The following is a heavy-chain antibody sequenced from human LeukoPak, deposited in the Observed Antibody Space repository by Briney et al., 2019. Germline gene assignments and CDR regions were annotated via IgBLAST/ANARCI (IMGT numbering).Heavy chain of an antibody. V-gene: IGHV3-23*01. CDR2: ISGSGGST. Sequence: GGSLRLSCAASAFTFSSYAMSWVRQAPGKGLEWVSAISGSGGSTYYADSVKGRFTISRDNSKNTLYLQMNSLRAEDTAVYYCAKHPSGSRNNWFDPWGQGTLVTVSS. CDR3: AKHPSGSRNNWFDP. D-gene: IGHD2-15*01. CDR1: AFTFSSYA. J-gene: IGHJ5*02.